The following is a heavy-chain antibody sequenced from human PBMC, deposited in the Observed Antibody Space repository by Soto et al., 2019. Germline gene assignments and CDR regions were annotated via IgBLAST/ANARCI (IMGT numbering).Heavy chain of an antibody. CDR2: IYYSGRT. V-gene: IGHV4-39*01. CDR1: GGSTSGDY. J-gene: IGHJ4*02. D-gene: IGHD3-10*01. Sequence: SETLSLTCTVSGGSTSGDYWGWIRQPPGKGLEWIATIYYSGRTFYNPSLESRVTIYVDTSRDQFSLKLTSVTAADTAVYYCARLPRTTTSGSRTDFWGQGTLVTVSS. CDR3: ARLPRTTTSGSRTDF.